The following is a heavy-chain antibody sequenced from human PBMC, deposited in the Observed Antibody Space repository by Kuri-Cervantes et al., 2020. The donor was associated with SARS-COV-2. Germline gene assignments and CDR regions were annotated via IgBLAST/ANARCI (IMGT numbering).Heavy chain of an antibody. CDR3: ARDPNYYDSSGYYYFDY. J-gene: IGHJ4*02. D-gene: IGHD3-22*01. CDR1: GGSISSYY. CDR2: IYTSGST. Sequence: GSLRLSCTVSGGSISSYYWSWIRQPAGKGLEWIGRIYTSGSTNYNPSLKSRVTISVDTSKNQFSLKLSSVTAADTAVYYCARDPNYYDSSGYYYFDYWGQGNLVTVSS. V-gene: IGHV4-4*07.